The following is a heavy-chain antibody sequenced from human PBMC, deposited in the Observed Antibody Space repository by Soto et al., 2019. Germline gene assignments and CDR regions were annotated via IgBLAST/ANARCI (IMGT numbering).Heavy chain of an antibody. CDR1: GGTFSSYA. CDR2: IIPIFGTA. Sequence: VQLEQSGAEVKMPGSSVKVSCKASGGTFSSYAISWVRQAPGQGLEWMGGIIPIFGTANYAQKFQGRVTITADESTSTAYMELSSLRSEDTAVYYFARGGRDGFNYDYWGQGTLVTVSS. J-gene: IGHJ4*02. V-gene: IGHV1-69*12. CDR3: ARGGRDGFNYDY. D-gene: IGHD5-12*01.